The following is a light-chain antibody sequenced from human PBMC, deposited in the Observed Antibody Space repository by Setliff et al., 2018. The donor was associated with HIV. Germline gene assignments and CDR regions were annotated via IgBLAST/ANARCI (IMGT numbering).Light chain of an antibody. CDR3: SSYTSAPLYV. Sequence: QSALTQPASVSGSPGQSITISCTGTSSDVGAYNYVSWYQQHPGKAPKLMIFDVSNRPSGVSDRFSGSKSDNTASLTISGLQADDEADYYCSSYTSAPLYVFGTGTKVTVL. CDR2: DVS. CDR1: SSDVGAYNY. V-gene: IGLV2-14*01. J-gene: IGLJ1*01.